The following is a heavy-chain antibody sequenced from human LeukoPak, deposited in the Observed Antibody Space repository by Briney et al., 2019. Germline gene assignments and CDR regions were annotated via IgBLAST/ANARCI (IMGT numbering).Heavy chain of an antibody. J-gene: IGHJ3*02. V-gene: IGHV1-18*01. CDR1: GYTFTSYG. Sequence: APVKVSCKASGYTFTSYGISWVRQAPGQGLEWMGWISAYNGNTNYAQKLQGRVTMTTDTSTSTAYMELRSLRSDDTAVYYCARGNYYDSTDAFDIWGQGTMVTVSS. CDR2: ISAYNGNT. D-gene: IGHD3-22*01. CDR3: ARGNYYDSTDAFDI.